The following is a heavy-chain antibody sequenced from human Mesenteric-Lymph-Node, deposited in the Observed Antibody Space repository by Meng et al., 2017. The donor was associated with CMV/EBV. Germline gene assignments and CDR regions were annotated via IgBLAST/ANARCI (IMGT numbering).Heavy chain of an antibody. J-gene: IGHJ5*02. D-gene: IGHD1-26*01. V-gene: IGHV3-53*01. CDR3: ARALIVGGSWFDP. CDR2: IYTGGST. Sequence: GGSLRLSCAASGFTFSSYAMSWVRQAPGKGLEWVSVIYTGGSTYYADSVKGRFTISRDNSKNTVFLQMNSLRVEDTAVYYCARALIVGGSWFDPWGHGTLVTVSS. CDR1: GFTFSSYA.